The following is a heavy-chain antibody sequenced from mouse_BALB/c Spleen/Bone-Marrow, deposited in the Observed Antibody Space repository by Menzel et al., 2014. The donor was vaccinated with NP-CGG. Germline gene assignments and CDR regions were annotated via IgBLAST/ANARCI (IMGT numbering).Heavy chain of an antibody. Sequence: QVQLQQSGAELVRPGASVKLSRKASGYTFTSYWINWVKQRPGQGLEWIGNIYPSDNYTNYNQKFKDKATLTVDKSSSTAYMQLSSPTSEDSAVYYCTRTYEYFDYWGQGTTLPVSS. CDR1: GYTFTSYW. CDR2: IYPSDNYT. V-gene: IGHV1-69*02. J-gene: IGHJ2*01. CDR3: TRTYEYFDY. D-gene: IGHD2-3*01.